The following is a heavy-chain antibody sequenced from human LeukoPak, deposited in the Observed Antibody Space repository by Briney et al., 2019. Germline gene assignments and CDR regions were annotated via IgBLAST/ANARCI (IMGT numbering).Heavy chain of an antibody. CDR1: DGSISSYY. CDR3: ARGYSYGYDFDY. V-gene: IGHV4-59*01. CDR2: IYYSGST. J-gene: IGHJ4*02. Sequence: TSETLSLTCTVSDGSISSYYWSWIRQPPGKGLEWIGYIYYSGSTNYNPSLKSRVTISVDTSKNQFSLKLSSVTAADTAVYYCARGYSYGYDFDYWGQGTLVTVSS. D-gene: IGHD5-18*01.